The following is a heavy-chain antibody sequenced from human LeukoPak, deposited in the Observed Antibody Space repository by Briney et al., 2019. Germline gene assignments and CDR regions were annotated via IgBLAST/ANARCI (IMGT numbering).Heavy chain of an antibody. V-gene: IGHV4-59*08. J-gene: IGHJ4*02. CDR3: ARHINSGSYDFPLDY. Sequence: KASETLSLTCTVSGGSISSYYWSWIRQPPGKGLEWIGYIYYSGSTNYNPSLKSRVTISVDTSKNQFSLKLSSVTAADTAVYYCARHINSGSYDFPLDYWGQGTLVTVSS. D-gene: IGHD1-26*01. CDR1: GGSISSYY. CDR2: IYYSGST.